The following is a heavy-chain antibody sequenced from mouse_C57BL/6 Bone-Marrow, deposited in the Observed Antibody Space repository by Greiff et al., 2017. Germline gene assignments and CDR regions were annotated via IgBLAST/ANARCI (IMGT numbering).Heavy chain of an antibody. V-gene: IGHV1-55*01. Sequence: QVQLQQPGAELVKPGASVKMSCKASGYTFTSYWMTWVKQRPGQGLEWIGDIYPGSGSTNYNEKFKGKATLTVDTSSSTAYMQLSSLTSEDSAVYYCARAYDVSSVWDFYGWGTGTTVTVSS. CDR3: ARAYDVSSVWDFYG. D-gene: IGHD1-1*01. J-gene: IGHJ1*03. CDR2: IYPGSGST. CDR1: GYTFTSYW.